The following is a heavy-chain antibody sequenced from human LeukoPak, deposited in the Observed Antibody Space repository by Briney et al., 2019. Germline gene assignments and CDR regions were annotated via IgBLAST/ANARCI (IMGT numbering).Heavy chain of an antibody. CDR3: VRDLSAAWYAFDY. Sequence: NPSETLSLTCTVSGGSVTDDYWSWIRQTAGKGLEWVGRLYTSGSTNHNPSLMSRVSISVDKSKNQFSLNLTSVTAADTAVYYCVRDLSAAWYAFDYWGQGILVTVSS. J-gene: IGHJ4*02. CDR1: GGSVTDDY. D-gene: IGHD6-13*01. V-gene: IGHV4-4*07. CDR2: LYTSGST.